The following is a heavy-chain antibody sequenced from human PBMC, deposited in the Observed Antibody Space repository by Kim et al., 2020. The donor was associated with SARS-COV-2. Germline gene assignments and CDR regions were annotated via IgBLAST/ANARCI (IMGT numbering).Heavy chain of an antibody. CDR3: ARSRRGWYSLL. CDR2: ISTYTGNT. CDR1: GYTFANYG. V-gene: IGHV1-18*01. D-gene: IGHD6-19*01. J-gene: IGHJ4*02. Sequence: ASVKVSCKASGYTFANYGISWVRQAPGQGLEWMGWISTYTGNTKYPQKFQGRVTMTTDTSTSTAYMELRSLRSDDTAVYYCARSRRGWYSLLWGQGTLVT.